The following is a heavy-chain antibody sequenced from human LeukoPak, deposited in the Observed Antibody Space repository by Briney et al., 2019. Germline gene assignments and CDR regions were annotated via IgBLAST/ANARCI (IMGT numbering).Heavy chain of an antibody. Sequence: PGGSLRLSCAASGFTFSSYGMHWVRQAPGKGLEWVAFTRYDGSNKYYADSVKGRFTISRDNSKNTLYLQMNSLRAEDTAVYYCSKAGYSSGWYSPNAFDIWGQGTMVTVSS. D-gene: IGHD6-19*01. V-gene: IGHV3-30*02. J-gene: IGHJ3*02. CDR3: SKAGYSSGWYSPNAFDI. CDR1: GFTFSSYG. CDR2: TRYDGSNK.